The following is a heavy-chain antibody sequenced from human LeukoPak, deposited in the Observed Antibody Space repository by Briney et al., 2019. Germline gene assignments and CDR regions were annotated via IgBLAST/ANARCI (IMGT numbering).Heavy chain of an antibody. CDR2: IIPIFGTA. CDR3: ARSIAVAGTPVDYYMDV. Sequence: ASVSVSCKASGGTFSSYAISWVRQAPGQGLEWMGGIIPIFGTANYAQKFQGRVTITADESTGTAYMELSSLRSEDTAVYYCARSIAVAGTPVDYYMDVWGKGTTVTVSS. CDR1: GGTFSSYA. D-gene: IGHD6-19*01. V-gene: IGHV1-69*13. J-gene: IGHJ6*03.